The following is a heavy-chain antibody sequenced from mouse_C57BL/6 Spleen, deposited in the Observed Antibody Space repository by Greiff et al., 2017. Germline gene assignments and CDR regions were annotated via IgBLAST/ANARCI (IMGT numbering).Heavy chain of an antibody. CDR3: SRARAHITTVERGYAMDY. CDR1: GYTFTSYY. J-gene: IGHJ4*01. CDR2: IYPGNGDT. V-gene: IGHV1-12*01. Sequence: LQQSGAELVRPGASVKMSCKASGYTFTSYYMHWVKQTPRQGLEWIGAIYPGNGDTSYNQKFKGKDTLTVDKSSSTAYMQLSSLTSEDSAVYFCSRARAHITTVERGYAMDYWGQGTSVTVSS. D-gene: IGHD1-1*01.